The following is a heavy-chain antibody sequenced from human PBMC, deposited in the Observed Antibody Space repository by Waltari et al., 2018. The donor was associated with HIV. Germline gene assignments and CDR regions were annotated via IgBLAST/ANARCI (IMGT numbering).Heavy chain of an antibody. V-gene: IGHV3-23*01. Sequence: DVELLGSGGGLVQPGGSLRLSCAGTGFIFNRYGINWVRQAPGKGLECISSSSGSGVTTDYADSVKGRFTISRDNSKNTLYLQMNDLRAEDTAVYYCAKRRAVADLQFFHGMDVWGQGTTVTVSS. CDR1: GFIFNRYG. J-gene: IGHJ6*02. CDR2: SSGSGVTT. CDR3: AKRRAVADLQFFHGMDV. D-gene: IGHD6-19*01.